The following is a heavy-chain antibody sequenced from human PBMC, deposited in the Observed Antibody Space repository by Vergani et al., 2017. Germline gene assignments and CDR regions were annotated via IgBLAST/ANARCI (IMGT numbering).Heavy chain of an antibody. V-gene: IGHV4-39*07. Sequence: QLQLQESGPGLVKPSETLSLTCTVSGGSISSSSYYWSWIRQPPGKGLEWIGEINHSGSTNYNPSLKSRVTISVDTSKNQFSLKLSSVTAADTAVYYCARGERYSYGYVDYWGQGTLVTVSS. CDR3: ARGERYSYGYVDY. CDR2: INHSGST. D-gene: IGHD5-18*01. CDR1: GGSISSSSYY. J-gene: IGHJ4*02.